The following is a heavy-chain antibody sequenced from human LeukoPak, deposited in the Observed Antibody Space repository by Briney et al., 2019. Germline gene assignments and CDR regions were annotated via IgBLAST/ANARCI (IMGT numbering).Heavy chain of an antibody. Sequence: GGSLRLSCAASGFTFSSYRINWVRQAPGKGRKWVSYISSSSSTIYYADSVKGRFTISRDNAKNSLYLQMNSLRAEDTAVYYCASSYDYVWGSYRYFPFDYWGQGTLVTVSS. V-gene: IGHV3-48*01. CDR2: ISSSSSTI. J-gene: IGHJ4*02. CDR1: GFTFSSYR. D-gene: IGHD3-16*02. CDR3: ASSYDYVWGSYRYFPFDY.